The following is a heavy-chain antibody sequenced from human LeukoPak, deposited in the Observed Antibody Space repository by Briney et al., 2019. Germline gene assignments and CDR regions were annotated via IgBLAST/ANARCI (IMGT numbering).Heavy chain of an antibody. J-gene: IGHJ4*02. CDR3: ARLRSLDK. Sequence: GGSLRLSCAASGFTFSSYSMNWVRQAPGKGLEWVSYISSSSSTIYYADSVKGRFTISRDNAKNSLYLQMNSLRAEDTAVYFCARLRSLDKWGQGTLVTVSS. V-gene: IGHV3-48*01. CDR2: ISSSSSTI. D-gene: IGHD5-24*01. CDR1: GFTFSSYS.